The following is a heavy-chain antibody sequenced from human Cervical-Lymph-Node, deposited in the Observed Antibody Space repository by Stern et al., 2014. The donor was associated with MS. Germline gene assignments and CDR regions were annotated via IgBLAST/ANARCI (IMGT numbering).Heavy chain of an antibody. V-gene: IGHV1-69*01. Sequence: QVQLMQSGAEVTKSGSSVKVSCKASGGTFSKFPSSWVRQAPGQGLEWLGGIFPVFGTPTYAQEVRGRVTITADVSTSTVYMELSSLRSDDTAVYYCALSSETSDRWYSLGYDLWGQGTLVTVSS. CDR1: GGTFSKFP. CDR3: ALSSETSDRWYSLGYDL. CDR2: IFPVFGTP. J-gene: IGHJ5*02. D-gene: IGHD6-13*01.